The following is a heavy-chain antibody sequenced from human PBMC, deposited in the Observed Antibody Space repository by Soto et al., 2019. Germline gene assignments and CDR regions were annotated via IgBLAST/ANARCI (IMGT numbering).Heavy chain of an antibody. J-gene: IGHJ1*01. D-gene: IGHD3-22*01. CDR2: ISGSGGST. Sequence: PGGSLRLSCAASGFTFSSYAMSWVRQAPGKGLEWVSAISGSGGSTYYADSVKGRFTISRDNSKNTLYLQMNSLRAEDTAVYYCAKDYYDSSGYYPGYFQHWGQGTLVTVSS. V-gene: IGHV3-23*01. CDR1: GFTFSSYA. CDR3: AKDYYDSSGYYPGYFQH.